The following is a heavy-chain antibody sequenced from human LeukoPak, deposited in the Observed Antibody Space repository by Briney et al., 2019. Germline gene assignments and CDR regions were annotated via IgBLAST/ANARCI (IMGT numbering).Heavy chain of an antibody. V-gene: IGHV3-21*01. CDR1: GFTFRSYS. D-gene: IGHD3-10*01. CDR3: AREWSGFGELPDY. J-gene: IGHJ4*02. Sequence: GGSLRLSCAASGFTFRSYSMNWVRQAPGKGLEWVSSISTSRSYIYYADSVKGRFTISRDNAKNSLYLQMNSLRAEDTAVYYCAREWSGFGELPDYWGQGTLVTVSS. CDR2: ISTSRSYI.